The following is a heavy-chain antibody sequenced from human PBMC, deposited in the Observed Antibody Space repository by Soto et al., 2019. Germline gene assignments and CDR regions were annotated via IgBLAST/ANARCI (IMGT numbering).Heavy chain of an antibody. D-gene: IGHD2-2*01. J-gene: IGHJ5*02. V-gene: IGHV3-53*01. CDR2: IYTAGGT. CDR3: ARALPVAKGGFDP. Sequence: PGGSLRLSCAASGFTVSNTYMTWVRQPPGKGLECVSVIYTAGGTNYADSVEGRFIISRDNSKNTLYLQMNSLRAEDTAVYYCARALPVAKGGFDPWGQGTLVTVSS. CDR1: GFTVSNTY.